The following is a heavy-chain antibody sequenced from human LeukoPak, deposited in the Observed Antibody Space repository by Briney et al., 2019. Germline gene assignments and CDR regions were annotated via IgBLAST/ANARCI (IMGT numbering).Heavy chain of an antibody. CDR3: ASGGYSSSWYTARRRSYGMDV. D-gene: IGHD6-13*01. J-gene: IGHJ6*02. V-gene: IGHV3-23*01. CDR2: ISNNGGYT. CDR1: GFTFSSSA. Sequence: GGSLRLSCAASGFTFSSSAMSWVRQAPGKGLEWVSAISNNGGYTYYADSVQGRFTISRDNSKSTLCLQMNSLRAEDTAVYYCASGGYSSSWYTARRRSYGMDVWGQGTTVTVSS.